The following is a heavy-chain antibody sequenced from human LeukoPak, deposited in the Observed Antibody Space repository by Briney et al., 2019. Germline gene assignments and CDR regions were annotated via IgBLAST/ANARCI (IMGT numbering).Heavy chain of an antibody. CDR3: ASGYTSGA. D-gene: IGHD6-19*01. Sequence: TGGSLRLSCAASGFTFSNAWMSWVRQAPGKGLEWVGRIKSKTDGGTTDYAAPVKGRFTISRDDSKNTLYLQMNSLRAEDTAVYYCASGYTSGAWGQGTLVTVSS. J-gene: IGHJ4*03. V-gene: IGHV3-15*01. CDR1: GFTFSNAW. CDR2: IKSKTDGGTT.